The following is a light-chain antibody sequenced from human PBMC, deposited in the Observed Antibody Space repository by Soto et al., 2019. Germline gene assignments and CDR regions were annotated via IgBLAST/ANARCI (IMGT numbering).Light chain of an antibody. J-gene: IGLJ3*02. V-gene: IGLV1-40*01. CDR3: QSYDSSLSGWV. CDR2: GNT. Sequence: QLVLTQPPSVSGAPGQRVTISCTGSSSNIVAIYDVHWYQQLPGTAPKLLIYGNTNRPSGVSDRFSGSKSGTSASLAITGLQAEDEADYYCQSYDSSLSGWVFGGGTKLTVL. CDR1: SSNIVAIYD.